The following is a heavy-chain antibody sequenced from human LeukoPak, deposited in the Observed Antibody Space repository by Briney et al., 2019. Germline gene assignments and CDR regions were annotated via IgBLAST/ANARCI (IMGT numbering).Heavy chain of an antibody. V-gene: IGHV4-31*03. D-gene: IGHD4-17*01. Sequence: PSQTLSLTCSVSGGSISSGGYFWSWLRQNPGTGLEWIGFIYYTGSTYSNPSLKSRITISVDTSKNQFSLKLNSVTAADTAVYYCARVPGSPATATTHFDNWGQGTLVTVSS. CDR3: ARVPGSPATATTHFDN. CDR2: IYYTGST. CDR1: GGSISSGGYF. J-gene: IGHJ4*02.